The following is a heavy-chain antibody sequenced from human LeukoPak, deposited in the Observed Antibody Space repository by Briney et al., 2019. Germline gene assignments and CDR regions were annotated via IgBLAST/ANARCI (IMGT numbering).Heavy chain of an antibody. J-gene: IGHJ3*02. CDR3: ARLGRYDYVWGSYRQPYDAFDI. CDR2: IYYSGST. V-gene: IGHV4-39*01. CDR1: GGSISSSSYY. D-gene: IGHD3-16*02. Sequence: SETLSLTRTVSGGSISSSSYYWGWIRQPPGKGLEWIGSIYYSGSTYYNPSLKSRVTISVDTSKNQFSLKLSSVTAADTAVYYCARLGRYDYVWGSYRQPYDAFDIWGQGTMVTVSS.